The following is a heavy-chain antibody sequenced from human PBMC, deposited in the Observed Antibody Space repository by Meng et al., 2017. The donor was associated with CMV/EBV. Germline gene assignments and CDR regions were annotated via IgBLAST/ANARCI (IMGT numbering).Heavy chain of an antibody. D-gene: IGHD6-13*01. CDR2: INPSGGST. CDR3: ARDPTRNSSSWYGLNY. CDR1: GYTFTGYY. J-gene: IGHJ4*02. Sequence: ASVKVSCKASGYTFTGYYMHWVRQAPGQGLEWMGIINPSGGSTSYAQKFQGRVTMTRDTSTSTVYMELSSLRSEDTAVYYCARDPTRNSSSWYGLNYWGQGTLVTVSS. V-gene: IGHV1-46*01.